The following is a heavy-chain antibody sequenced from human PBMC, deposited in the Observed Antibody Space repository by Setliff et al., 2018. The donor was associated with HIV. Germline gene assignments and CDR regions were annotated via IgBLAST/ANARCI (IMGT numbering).Heavy chain of an antibody. CDR3: VRNSFDYVEEE. CDR2: IYYSGSS. CDR1: GDSVNSYNYY. V-gene: IGHV4-31*03. J-gene: IGHJ4*02. D-gene: IGHD3-9*01. Sequence: SETLSLTCKVSGDSVNSYNYYWSWIRQHPGKGLEWIGYIYYSGSSYYNPSVGSRVIMSLDTSENPFSLKLSSVTAADTAVYYCVRNSFDYVEEEWGQGTQVTVSS.